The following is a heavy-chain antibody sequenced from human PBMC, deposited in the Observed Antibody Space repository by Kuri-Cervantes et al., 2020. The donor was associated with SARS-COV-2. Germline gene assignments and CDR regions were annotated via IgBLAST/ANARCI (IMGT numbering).Heavy chain of an antibody. J-gene: IGHJ4*02. CDR3: ARLAVAEEVDY. V-gene: IGHV4-34*01. D-gene: IGHD6-19*01. CDR1: GGSFSGYY. CDR2: INHSGST. Sequence: SETLSLTCAVYGGSFSGYYWSWIRQPPGKGLEWIGEINHSGSTNYNPSLKSRVTISVDTSKNQFSLKLSSVTAADTAVYYCARLAVAEEVDYWGQGTLVTVSS.